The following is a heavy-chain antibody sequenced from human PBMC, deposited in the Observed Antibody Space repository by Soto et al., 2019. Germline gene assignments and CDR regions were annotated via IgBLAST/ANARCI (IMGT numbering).Heavy chain of an antibody. CDR3: ARPIRLSGYDSDYYYYGMDV. Sequence: SETLSLTCTVSGGSISSYYWSWIRQPPGKGLEWIGNIYYSGSTNYNPSLKSRVTISVDTSKNQFSLKLSSVTAADTAVYYCARPIRLSGYDSDYYYYGMDVWGQGTTVTVSS. CDR1: GGSISSYY. CDR2: IYYSGST. D-gene: IGHD5-12*01. V-gene: IGHV4-59*08. J-gene: IGHJ6*02.